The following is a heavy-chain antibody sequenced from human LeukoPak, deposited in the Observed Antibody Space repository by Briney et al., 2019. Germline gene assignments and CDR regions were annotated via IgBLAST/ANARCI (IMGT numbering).Heavy chain of an antibody. Sequence: GGSLRLSCSASGFTFSSFAMHWVRQAPGKGLEYVAAISRNGGSTYYADSVKGRFTISRDNSKSTLYLQMSSLRGEDTAVYLCVKDLRSDFMGVLSRYLSYWGQGTLVTVSS. CDR1: GFTFSSFA. J-gene: IGHJ4*02. CDR2: ISRNGGST. CDR3: VKDLRSDFMGVLSRYLSY. V-gene: IGHV3-64D*09. D-gene: IGHD2/OR15-2a*01.